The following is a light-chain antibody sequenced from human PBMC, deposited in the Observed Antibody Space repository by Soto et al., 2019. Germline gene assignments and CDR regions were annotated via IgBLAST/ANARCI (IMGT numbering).Light chain of an antibody. Sequence: QSALTQPRSVSGSPGQSVTISCSGTSSDFGPYNYVSWFQHHPGKAPRLVIYGVCKRPSGVPDRFSGSKSGNTASLTISGLQPEDEADYYCCSSAGTYPWVFGGGTKLTVL. CDR2: GVC. J-gene: IGLJ3*02. V-gene: IGLV2-11*01. CDR3: CSSAGTYPWV. CDR1: SSDFGPYNY.